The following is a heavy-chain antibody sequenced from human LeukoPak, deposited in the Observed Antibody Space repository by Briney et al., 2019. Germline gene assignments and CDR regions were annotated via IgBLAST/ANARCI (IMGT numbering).Heavy chain of an antibody. D-gene: IGHD3-3*01. CDR2: ISGSGGST. Sequence: GSLRLSCAASGFTFSSYAMSWVRQAPGKGLEWVSAISGSGGSTYYADSVKGRFTISRDNSKNTLYLQMNSLRAEDTAVYYCARRDYDFWSGYYYWGQGTLVTVSS. V-gene: IGHV3-23*01. CDR1: GFTFSSYA. CDR3: ARRDYDFWSGYYY. J-gene: IGHJ4*02.